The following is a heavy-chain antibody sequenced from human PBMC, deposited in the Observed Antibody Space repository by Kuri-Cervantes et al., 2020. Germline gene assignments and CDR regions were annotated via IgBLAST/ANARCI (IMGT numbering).Heavy chain of an antibody. V-gene: IGHV3-30*01. CDR1: GFTFSSYA. Sequence: GGSLRLSCAASGFTFSSYAMHWVRQAPGKGLEWVAVISYDGSNKYYADSVKGRFTISGDNSKNTLYLQMNSLRAEDTAVYYCAKALYFDWLSYGYYFDYWGQGTLVTVSS. D-gene: IGHD3-9*01. J-gene: IGHJ4*02. CDR3: AKALYFDWLSYGYYFDY. CDR2: ISYDGSNK.